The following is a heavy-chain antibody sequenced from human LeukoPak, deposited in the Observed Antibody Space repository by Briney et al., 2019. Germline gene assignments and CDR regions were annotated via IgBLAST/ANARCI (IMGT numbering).Heavy chain of an antibody. Sequence: ASVKVSCKASGYTFTSYYMHWVRQAPGQGLEWVGIINPSVGSTSYAQKFQGRVTMTRDTSTSTVYMELSSLRSEDTAVYYCARDRLDYRSIFDPWGQGTLVTVSS. CDR1: GYTFTSYY. D-gene: IGHD5-12*01. CDR3: ARDRLDYRSIFDP. V-gene: IGHV1-46*01. J-gene: IGHJ5*02. CDR2: INPSVGST.